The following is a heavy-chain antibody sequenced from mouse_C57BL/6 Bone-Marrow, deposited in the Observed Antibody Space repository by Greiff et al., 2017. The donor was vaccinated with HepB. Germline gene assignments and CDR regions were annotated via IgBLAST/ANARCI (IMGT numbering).Heavy chain of an antibody. CDR3: ARHDPYYYARDY. CDR2: ISSGGSYT. J-gene: IGHJ4*01. V-gene: IGHV5-6*01. CDR1: GFTFSSYG. Sequence: EVQGVESGGDLVKPGGSLKLSCAASGFTFSSYGMSWVRQTPDKRLEWVATISSGGSYTCYPDSVKGRFTISRDNAKNTLYLQMSSLKSEDTAMYYCARHDPYYYARDYWGQGTSVTVSS.